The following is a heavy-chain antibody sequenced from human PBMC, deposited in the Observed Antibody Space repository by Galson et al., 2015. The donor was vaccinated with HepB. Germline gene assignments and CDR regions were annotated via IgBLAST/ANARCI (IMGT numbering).Heavy chain of an antibody. V-gene: IGHV1-58*02. CDR1: GFTFTSSA. D-gene: IGHD3-22*01. CDR2: IVVGSGNT. Sequence: CKASGFTFTSSAMQWVRQARGQRLEWIGWIVVGSGNTNYAKKFQERVTITRDMSTSTAYMELSSLRSEDTAVYYCAATDSSGYYYSGQWGQGTLVTVSS. J-gene: IGHJ4*02. CDR3: AATDSSGYYYSGQ.